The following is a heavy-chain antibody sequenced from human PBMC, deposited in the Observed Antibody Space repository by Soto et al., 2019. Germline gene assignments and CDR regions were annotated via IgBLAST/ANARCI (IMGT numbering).Heavy chain of an antibody. CDR3: ARELTVLGRSIDY. CDR2: IYYSGST. Sequence: QVQLQESGPGLVKPSQTLSLTCTVSGGSISSGDYYWSWIRQPPGKGLEWIGYIYYSGSTYYNPSLKSRVTIPVDTSKNQFSLKLSSVTAADTAVYYCARELTVLGRSIDYWGQGTLVTVSS. D-gene: IGHD4-17*01. CDR1: GGSISSGDYY. V-gene: IGHV4-30-4*01. J-gene: IGHJ4*02.